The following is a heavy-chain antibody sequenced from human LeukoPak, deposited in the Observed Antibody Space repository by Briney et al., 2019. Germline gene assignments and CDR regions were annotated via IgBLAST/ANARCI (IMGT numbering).Heavy chain of an antibody. V-gene: IGHV1-2*02. CDR3: AREGGSPIAAAGPHYYYYYYMDV. J-gene: IGHJ6*03. CDR2: INPNSGGT. Sequence: ASVKVSCKASGYTFTSYGISWVRQAPGQGLEWMGWINPNSGGTNYAQKFQGRVTMTRDTSISTAYMELSRLRSDDTAVYYCAREGGSPIAAAGPHYYYYYYMDVWGKGTTVTVSS. D-gene: IGHD6-13*01. CDR1: GYTFTSYG.